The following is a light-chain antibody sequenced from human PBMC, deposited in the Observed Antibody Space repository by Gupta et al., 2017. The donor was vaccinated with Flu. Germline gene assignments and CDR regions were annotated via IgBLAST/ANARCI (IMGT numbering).Light chain of an antibody. CDR2: DAS. J-gene: IGKJ2*01. CDR3: QQRSNWPYT. CDR1: QGVSNY. Sequence: GEGATLSCRASQGVSNYWAWYQQKPGQAPRLLIYDASNRATGIPARFSGSGPGTDFTLTISSLEPEDSAVYYCQQRSNWPYTFGQGTKLEIK. V-gene: IGKV3D-11*01.